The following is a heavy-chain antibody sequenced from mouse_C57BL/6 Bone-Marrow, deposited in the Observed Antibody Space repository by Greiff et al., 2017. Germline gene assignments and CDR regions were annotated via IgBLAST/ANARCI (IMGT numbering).Heavy chain of an antibody. J-gene: IGHJ3*01. CDR1: GFTFSSYA. D-gene: IGHD1-3*01. CDR2: ISSGGDYI. Sequence: EVQLQQSGEGLVKPGGSLKLSCAASGFTFSSYAMSWVRQTPEKRLEWVAYISSGGDYIYYADAVKGRFTISRDNARNTLYLQMSSLKSEDTAMYYCTRESNWFAYWGQGTLVTVSA. V-gene: IGHV5-9-1*02. CDR3: TRESNWFAY.